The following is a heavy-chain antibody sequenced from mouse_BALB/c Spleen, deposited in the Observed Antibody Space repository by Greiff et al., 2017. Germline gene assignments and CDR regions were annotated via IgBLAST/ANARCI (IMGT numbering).Heavy chain of an antibody. D-gene: IGHD1-1*01. J-gene: IGHJ2*01. V-gene: IGHV1-80*01. CDR2: IYPGDGDT. Sequence: QVQLQQSGAELVRPGSSVKISCKASGYAFSSYWMNWVKQRPGQGLEWIGQIYPGDGDTNYNGKFKGKATLTADKSSSTAYMQLSSLTSEDSAVYFCARLLRYGYFDYGGQGTTLTVSS. CDR3: ARLLRYGYFDY. CDR1: GYAFSSYW.